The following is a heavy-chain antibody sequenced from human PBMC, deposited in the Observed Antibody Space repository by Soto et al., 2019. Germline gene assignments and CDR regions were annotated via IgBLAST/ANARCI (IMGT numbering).Heavy chain of an antibody. J-gene: IGHJ4*02. D-gene: IGHD3-10*01. V-gene: IGHV3-23*01. Sequence: VGLLRVWWRAVGVTISSYGRSWIRQTQGKGLEWVSAISNSGGRTYYADSVKGRFTISRDNSKDTLSLQMNSLRAEDTAIFFCAKDINSGEGHCFDYSGQPIPLTVYS. CDR2: ISNSGGRT. CDR1: GVTISSYG. CDR3: AKDINSGEGHCFDY.